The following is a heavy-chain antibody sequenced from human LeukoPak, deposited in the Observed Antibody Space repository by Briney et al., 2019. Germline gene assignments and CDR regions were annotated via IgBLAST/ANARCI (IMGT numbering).Heavy chain of an antibody. Sequence: GGSLRLSCAASGFTFSSYAMSWVRQGPGKGLEWVSGISGSGGSTYYADSVKGRFTISRDNSKNTLYLQMNSLRAEDTAVYYCAKDQDREVLAIFDPWGQGTLVTVSS. V-gene: IGHV3-23*01. CDR1: GFTFSSYA. J-gene: IGHJ5*02. D-gene: IGHD3-9*01. CDR3: AKDQDREVLAIFDP. CDR2: ISGSGGST.